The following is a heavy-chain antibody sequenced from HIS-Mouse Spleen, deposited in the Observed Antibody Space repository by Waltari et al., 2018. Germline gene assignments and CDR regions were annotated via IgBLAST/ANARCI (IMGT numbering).Heavy chain of an antibody. CDR1: GGSISSSSYY. D-gene: IGHD6-13*01. Sequence: QLQLQESGPGLVKPSETLSLTCTVSGGSISSSSYYWGWIRQPPGKGLEWIGCIYFSGSTYYNPALKSRVTISVDTSKNQFSLKLRSVTAADTAVYYCAREIPYSSSWYDWYFDLWGRGTLVTVSS. V-gene: IGHV4-39*07. J-gene: IGHJ2*01. CDR3: AREIPYSSSWYDWYFDL. CDR2: IYFSGST.